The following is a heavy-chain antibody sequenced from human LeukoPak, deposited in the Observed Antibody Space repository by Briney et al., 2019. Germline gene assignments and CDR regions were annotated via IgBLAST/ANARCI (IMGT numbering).Heavy chain of an antibody. D-gene: IGHD4-17*01. CDR2: INHSGST. CDR1: GVSFSGYY. V-gene: IGHV4-34*01. CDR3: ARVDYGDYFDY. J-gene: IGHJ4*02. Sequence: SETLSLTCAVYGVSFSGYYWSWIRQPPGKGLEWIGEINHSGSTNYNPSLKSRVTISVDTSKNQFSLKLSSVTAADTAVYYCARVDYGDYFDYWGQGTLVTVSS.